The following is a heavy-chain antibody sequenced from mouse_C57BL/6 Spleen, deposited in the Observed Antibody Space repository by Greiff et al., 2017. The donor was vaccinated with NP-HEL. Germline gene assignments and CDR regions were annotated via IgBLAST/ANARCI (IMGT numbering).Heavy chain of an antibody. CDR1: GYTFTDYE. CDR2: IDPETGGT. D-gene: IGHD1-1*01. CDR3: TRSHGSSPWFAY. Sequence: VQLQQSGAELVRPGASVTLSCKASGYTFTDYEMHWVKQTPVHGLEWIGAIDPETGGTAYNQKFKGKAILTADKSSSTAYMELRSLTSEDSAVYYCTRSHGSSPWFAYWGQGTLVTVSA. V-gene: IGHV1-15*01. J-gene: IGHJ3*01.